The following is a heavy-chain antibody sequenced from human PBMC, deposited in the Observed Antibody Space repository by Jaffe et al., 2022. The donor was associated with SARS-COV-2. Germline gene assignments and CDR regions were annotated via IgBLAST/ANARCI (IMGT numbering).Heavy chain of an antibody. CDR1: GFTFSSYS. CDR3: ARDGDLWELRFSGAFDI. CDR2: ISSSSSYI. J-gene: IGHJ3*02. D-gene: IGHD1-26*01. Sequence: EVQLVESGGGLVKPGGSLRLSCAASGFTFSSYSMNWVRQAPGKGLEWVSSISSSSSYIYYADSVKGRFTISRDNAKNSLYLQMNSLRAEDTAVYYCARDGDLWELRFSGAFDIWGQGTMVTVSS. V-gene: IGHV3-21*01.